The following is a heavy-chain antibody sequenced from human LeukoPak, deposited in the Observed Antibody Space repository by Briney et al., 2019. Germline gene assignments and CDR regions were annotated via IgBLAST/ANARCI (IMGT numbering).Heavy chain of an antibody. Sequence: GGSLRLSCAASGFTFSSYGMHWVRQAPGKGLEWVAFIRYDGSNKYYADSVKGRFTISRDNAKNSLYLQMNSLRAEDTAVYYCARGQWRFDYFDYWGQGTLVTVSS. D-gene: IGHD6-19*01. CDR2: IRYDGSNK. V-gene: IGHV3-30*02. J-gene: IGHJ4*02. CDR3: ARGQWRFDYFDY. CDR1: GFTFSSYG.